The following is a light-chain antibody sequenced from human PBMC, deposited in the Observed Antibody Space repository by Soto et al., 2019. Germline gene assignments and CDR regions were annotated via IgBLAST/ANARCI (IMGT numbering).Light chain of an antibody. CDR2: TAS. CDR3: QHRSN. CDR1: QSISSY. Sequence: EIVLTQFPATLSFFAGERATLSCRASQSISSYLAWYQQKPGQAPRLLMYTASNRATRIPARFSGSGSGTDFTLTISSLEPEDFAVYYCQHRSNFGGETKVEIK. J-gene: IGKJ4*01. V-gene: IGKV3-11*01.